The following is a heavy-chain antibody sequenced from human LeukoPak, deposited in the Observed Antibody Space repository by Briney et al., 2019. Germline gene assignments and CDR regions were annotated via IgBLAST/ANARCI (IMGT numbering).Heavy chain of an antibody. V-gene: IGHV1-2*02. J-gene: IGHJ4*02. CDR3: ARGPLLWFGEPHDY. Sequence: ASVKASCKASGYTFTGYYMHWVRQAPGQGLEWMGWINPNSGGTNYAQKFQGRVTMTRDTSISTAYMELSRLRSDDTAVYYCARGPLLWFGEPHDYWGQGTLVTVSS. CDR1: GYTFTGYY. CDR2: INPNSGGT. D-gene: IGHD3-10*01.